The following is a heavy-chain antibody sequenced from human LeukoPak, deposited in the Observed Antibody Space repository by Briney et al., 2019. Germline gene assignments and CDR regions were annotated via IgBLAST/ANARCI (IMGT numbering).Heavy chain of an antibody. Sequence: ASVKVSCKASGYTFTSYGISWVRQAPGQGLEWMGWISAYDGNTNYAQKLQGRVTMTTDTSTSTAYMELGSLRSDDTAVYYCARDQRDDFWSGLYYYYYYGMDVWGQGTTVTVSS. V-gene: IGHV1-18*01. J-gene: IGHJ6*02. CDR2: ISAYDGNT. CDR1: GYTFTSYG. CDR3: ARDQRDDFWSGLYYYYYYGMDV. D-gene: IGHD3-3*01.